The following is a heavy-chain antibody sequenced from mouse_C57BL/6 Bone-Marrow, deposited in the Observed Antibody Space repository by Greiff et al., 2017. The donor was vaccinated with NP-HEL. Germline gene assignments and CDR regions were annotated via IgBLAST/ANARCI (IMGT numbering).Heavy chain of an antibody. CDR1: GFTFSNYW. V-gene: IGHV6-3*01. J-gene: IGHJ3*01. D-gene: IGHD2-4*01. Sequence: EVKLVESGGGLVQPGGSMKLSCVASGFTFSNYWMNWVRQSPEKGLEWVAQIRLKSDNYATHYAESVKGRFTISRDDSKSSVYLQMNNLRAEDTGIYYCTGGYYDYGGFAYWGQGTLVTVSA. CDR2: IRLKSDNYAT. CDR3: TGGYYDYGGFAY.